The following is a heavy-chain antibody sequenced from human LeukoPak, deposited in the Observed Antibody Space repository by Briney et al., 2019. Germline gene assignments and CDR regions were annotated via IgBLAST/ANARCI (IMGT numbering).Heavy chain of an antibody. CDR3: ARGFGAGNYYYGWFDP. V-gene: IGHV4-59*08. CDR2: IYYSGST. J-gene: IGHJ5*02. Sequence: PSETLSLTCTVSGGSISGYYWSWIRQPPGKGLEWIGYIYYSGSTNYNPSLKSRVTISVDTSKNQFSLKLSSVTAADTAVYYCARGFGAGNYYYGWFDPWGQGTLVTVSS. D-gene: IGHD3-10*01. CDR1: GGSISGYY.